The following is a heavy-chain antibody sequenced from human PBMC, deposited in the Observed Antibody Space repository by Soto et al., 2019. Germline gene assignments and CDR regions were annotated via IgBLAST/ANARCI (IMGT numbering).Heavy chain of an antibody. D-gene: IGHD3-10*01. J-gene: IGHJ4*02. CDR3: AKLVRGVIIPYYFDY. CDR2: ISGSGGST. CDR1: GFTFSSYA. V-gene: IGHV3-23*01. Sequence: PGGSLRLSCAASGFTFSSYAMSWVRQAPGKGLEWVSAISGSGGSTYYADSVKGRFTISRDNSKNTLYLQMNSLRAEDTAVYYCAKLVRGVIIPYYFDYWGQGTLVTVSS.